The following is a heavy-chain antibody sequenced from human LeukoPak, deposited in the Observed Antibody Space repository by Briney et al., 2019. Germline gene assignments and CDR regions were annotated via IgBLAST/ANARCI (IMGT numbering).Heavy chain of an antibody. D-gene: IGHD5-12*01. J-gene: IGHJ5*02. CDR3: ARDVVGLVATRGGVNWFDP. CDR2: INPNSGGT. V-gene: IGHV1-2*02. CDR1: GYTFTGYY. Sequence: ASVKVSCKASGYTFTGYYMHWVRQVPGQGLEWMGWINPNSGGTNYAQKFQGRVTMTRDTSISTAYMELSRLRSDGTAVYYCARDVVGLVATRGGVNWFDPWGQGTLVTVSS.